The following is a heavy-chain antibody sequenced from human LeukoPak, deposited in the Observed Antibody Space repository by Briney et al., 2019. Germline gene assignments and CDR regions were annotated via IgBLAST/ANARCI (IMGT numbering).Heavy chain of an antibody. Sequence: ASVKVSCKASGYTFTSYDINWVRQATGQGLEWMGWMNPNSGNTGYAQKFQGRVTMTRNTSISTAYMELSSLRSEDTAVYYCASNYDILTGYYRDYAFDIWGQGTMVTVSS. CDR1: GYTFTSYD. J-gene: IGHJ3*02. CDR2: MNPNSGNT. V-gene: IGHV1-8*01. D-gene: IGHD3-9*01. CDR3: ASNYDILTGYYRDYAFDI.